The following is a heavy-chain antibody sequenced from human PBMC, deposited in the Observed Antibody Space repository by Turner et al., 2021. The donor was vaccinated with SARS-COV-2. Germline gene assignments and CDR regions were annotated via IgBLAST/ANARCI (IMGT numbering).Heavy chain of an antibody. CDR2: INHGEST. CDR1: GGSFSGYY. CDR3: ARSGWSLWYFDY. D-gene: IGHD6-19*01. J-gene: IGHJ4*02. V-gene: IGHV4-34*01. Sequence: QVQLQQWGAGLLKPSETLSLTCAAYGGSFSGYYWSWIRQPPGKGLEWIGEINHGESTNYNPSLKSRVTISVDTSKNQFSLKLSSVTAADTAVYYCARSGWSLWYFDYWGQGTLVTVSS.